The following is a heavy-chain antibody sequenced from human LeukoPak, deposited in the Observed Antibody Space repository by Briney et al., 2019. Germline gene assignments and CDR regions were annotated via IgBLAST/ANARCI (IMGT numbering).Heavy chain of an antibody. J-gene: IGHJ4*02. CDR2: IYSGGST. Sequence: GGSLKLSCAASGIIVSNNYMSWVRQAPGRGLEWVSVIYSGGSTYYADSVKGRFTISRDNSKNTLYLQMNSLRAEDTAVYYCAKDSGSYLPRYYFDYWGQGTLVTVSS. CDR3: AKDSGSYLPRYYFDY. V-gene: IGHV3-66*02. CDR1: GIIVSNNY. D-gene: IGHD1-26*01.